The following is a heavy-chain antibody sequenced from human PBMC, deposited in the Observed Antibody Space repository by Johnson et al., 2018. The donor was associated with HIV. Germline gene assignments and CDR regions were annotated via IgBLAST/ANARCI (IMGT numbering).Heavy chain of an antibody. J-gene: IGHJ3*02. CDR1: GFTVNGNY. CDR2: IGTAGDT. D-gene: IGHD6-6*01. CDR3: ASGAYSSSLTFDI. V-gene: IGHV3-13*01. Sequence: VQLVESGGGLVKPGGSLRLSCAVSGFTVNGNYMSWVRQAPGKGLEWVSAIGTAGDTYYPGSVKGRFTISRENAKNSLYLQMNSLRVEDTAVYYCASGAYSSSLTFDIWGQGTMVTVSS.